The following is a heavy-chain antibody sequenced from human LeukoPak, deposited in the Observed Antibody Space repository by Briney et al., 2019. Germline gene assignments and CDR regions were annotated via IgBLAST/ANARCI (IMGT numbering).Heavy chain of an antibody. V-gene: IGHV1-69*13. CDR2: IIPIFGTA. CDR1: GGTFSSYA. D-gene: IGHD3-22*01. J-gene: IGHJ4*02. Sequence: ASVKVPCKASGGTFSSYAISWVRQAPGQGLEWMGGIIPIFGTANYAQKFQGRVTITADESTSTAYMELSSLRSEDTAVYYCARVRAYYYDSSGYYGNWGQGTLVTVSS. CDR3: ARVRAYYYDSSGYYGN.